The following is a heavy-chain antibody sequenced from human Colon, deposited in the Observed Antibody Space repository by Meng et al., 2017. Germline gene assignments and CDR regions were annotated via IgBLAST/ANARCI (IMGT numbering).Heavy chain of an antibody. J-gene: IGHJ5*02. Sequence: GRRQGSGPGLVRPSETLSLTCTVSGGSVISNSYYWSWIRQPPGKGLEWIGFIYYSGSTNYNPSLKSRVTISVDTSKNQFSLKVSSVTAADTAVYYCARDSGYDKNWFDPWGQGTLVTVSS. CDR1: GGSVISNSYY. V-gene: IGHV4-61*01. CDR3: ARDSGYDKNWFDP. D-gene: IGHD5-12*01. CDR2: IYYSGST.